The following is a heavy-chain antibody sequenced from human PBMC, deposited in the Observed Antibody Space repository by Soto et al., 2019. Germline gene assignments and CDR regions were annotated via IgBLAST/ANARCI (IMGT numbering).Heavy chain of an antibody. V-gene: IGHV3-7*01. J-gene: IGHJ4*02. CDR1: GFSLSNYW. D-gene: IGHD2-8*02. CDR2: IKQYGSEI. CDR3: VRAVASAGAF. Sequence: GSLLLPCSASGFSLSNYWMNWVRQAPGKGLEWVANIKQYGSEIYYVDSVKGRFTISRDNAKNSVYLQMNSLRIEDTAVYYCVRAVASAGAFWGQGTTVTVSS.